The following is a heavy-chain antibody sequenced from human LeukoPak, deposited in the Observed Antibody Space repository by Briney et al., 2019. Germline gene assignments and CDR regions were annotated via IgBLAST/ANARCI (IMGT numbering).Heavy chain of an antibody. CDR3: AKDLYGDLSLVDY. CDR2: ISWNSGSI. D-gene: IGHD4-17*01. J-gene: IGHJ4*02. Sequence: SLRLSCAASGFTFDDYAIHWVRQAPGKGLEWVSGISWNSGSIGYADSVKGRFTISRDNAKNSLYLQMNSLRAEDTALYYCAKDLYGDLSLVDYWGQGTLVTVSS. CDR1: GFTFDDYA. V-gene: IGHV3-9*01.